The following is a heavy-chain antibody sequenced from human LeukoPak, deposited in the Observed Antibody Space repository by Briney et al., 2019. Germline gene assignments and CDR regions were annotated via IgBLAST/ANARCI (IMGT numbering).Heavy chain of an antibody. J-gene: IGHJ4*02. Sequence: GGSLSLSCATSGYTFSSHGLHWVCQAPGKGLECVASIRHDGGDKYYSESVKGRFTISKDNTKNRLFLYMNSLRPEDTAVYYCVRWSGTYPLYYLDYWGQGTLVTVSS. CDR1: GYTFSSHG. V-gene: IGHV3-30*02. D-gene: IGHD1-26*01. CDR2: IRHDGGDK. CDR3: VRWSGTYPLYYLDY.